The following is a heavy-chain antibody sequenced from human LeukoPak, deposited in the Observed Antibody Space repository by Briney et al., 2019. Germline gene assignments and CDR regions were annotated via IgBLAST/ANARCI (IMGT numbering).Heavy chain of an antibody. D-gene: IGHD2-15*01. CDR3: ASAERCSGGSCYSGFDY. CDR1: GYTFTSYG. Sequence: ASVKVSCKASGYTFTSYGISWVRQAPGQGLEWMGWISAYNGNTNYAQKLQGRVTMTTDISTSTAYMELRSLRSDDTAVYYCASAERCSGGSCYSGFDYWGQGTLVTVSS. CDR2: ISAYNGNT. J-gene: IGHJ4*02. V-gene: IGHV1-18*01.